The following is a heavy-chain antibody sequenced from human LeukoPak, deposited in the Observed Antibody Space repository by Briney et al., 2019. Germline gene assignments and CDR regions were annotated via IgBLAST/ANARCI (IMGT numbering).Heavy chain of an antibody. CDR2: ISAYNGNT. V-gene: IGHV1-18*01. D-gene: IGHD3-3*01. CDR1: GYTFTSYG. CDR3: ARASYTYYDFWSGNAEWFDP. Sequence: ASVKVSCKASGYTFTSYGISWVRQAPGQGLEWMGWISAYNGNTNYAQKLQGRVTMTTDTSTSIAYMELRSLRSDDTAVYYCARASYTYYDFWSGNAEWFDPWGQGTLVTVSS. J-gene: IGHJ5*02.